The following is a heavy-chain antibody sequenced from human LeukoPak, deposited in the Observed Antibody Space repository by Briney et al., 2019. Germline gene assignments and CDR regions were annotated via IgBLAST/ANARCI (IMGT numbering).Heavy chain of an antibody. CDR3: MRESAAS. D-gene: IGHD2-15*01. CDR1: GFTFSSHD. J-gene: IGHJ5*02. V-gene: IGHV3-23*01. CDR2: ISASGGAT. Sequence: PGGSLRLSCAASGFTFSSHDMSWVRQAPGQGLEWVSYISASGGATYYADSVKGRLTTSRDNSKNTLYLQMNNLRAEDTAVYYCMRESAASWGQGTLVTVSS.